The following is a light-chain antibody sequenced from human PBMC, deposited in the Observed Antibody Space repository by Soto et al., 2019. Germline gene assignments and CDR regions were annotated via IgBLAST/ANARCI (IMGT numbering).Light chain of an antibody. CDR3: ISYAGTAYV. Sequence: QSVLTQSPSVSAAPGQPVTISCSGSSSNIGNNYVSWYQQVPGTAPKLLIYDNNKRPSGIPDRFSGSKSGTSGTLDITGLQTGDEADYYCISYAGTAYVFGTGTKVTVL. J-gene: IGLJ1*01. CDR1: SSNIGNNY. CDR2: DNN. V-gene: IGLV1-51*01.